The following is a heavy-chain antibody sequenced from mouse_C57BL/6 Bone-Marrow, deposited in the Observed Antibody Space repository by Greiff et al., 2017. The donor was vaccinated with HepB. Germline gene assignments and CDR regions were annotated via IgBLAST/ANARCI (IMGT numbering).Heavy chain of an antibody. CDR2: ISYDGSN. J-gene: IGHJ2*01. V-gene: IGHV3-6*01. CDR1: GYSITSGYY. CDR3: ALYGSSYY. Sequence: EVKLVESGPGLVKPSQSLSLTCSVTGYSITSGYYWNWIRQFPGNKLEWMGYISYDGSNNSNPSLKNRISITRDTSKNQFFLKLNSVTTEDTATYYCALYGSSYYWGQGTTLTVSS. D-gene: IGHD1-1*01.